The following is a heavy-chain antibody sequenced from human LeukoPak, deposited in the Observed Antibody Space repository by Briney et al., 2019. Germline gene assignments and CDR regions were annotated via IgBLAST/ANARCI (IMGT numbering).Heavy chain of an antibody. Sequence: PGRSLRLSCAASGFTFSSYGMHWVRQAPGKGLEWAAVISYDGSNKYYADSVKGRFTISRDNSKNTLYLQMNSLRAEDTAVYYCAKSGHYYDFWSALPDYWGQGTLVTVSS. J-gene: IGHJ4*02. CDR2: ISYDGSNK. D-gene: IGHD3-3*01. CDR3: AKSGHYYDFWSALPDY. V-gene: IGHV3-30*18. CDR1: GFTFSSYG.